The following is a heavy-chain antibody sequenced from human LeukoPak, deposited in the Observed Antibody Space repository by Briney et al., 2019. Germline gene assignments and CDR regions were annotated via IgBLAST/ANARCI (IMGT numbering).Heavy chain of an antibody. Sequence: PGGSLRLSCAASGFTFDDYAMHWVRQAPGKCLEWVSGISWNSGSIGYADSVKGRFTISRDNAKNSLYLQMNSLRAEDTALYYCAKGERPDYYYYGMDVWGQGTTVTVSS. CDR3: AKGERPDYYYYGMDV. D-gene: IGHD1-1*01. J-gene: IGHJ6*02. V-gene: IGHV3-9*01. CDR2: ISWNSGSI. CDR1: GFTFDDYA.